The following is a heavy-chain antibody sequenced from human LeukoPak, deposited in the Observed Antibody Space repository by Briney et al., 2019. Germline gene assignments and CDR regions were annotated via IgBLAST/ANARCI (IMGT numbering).Heavy chain of an antibody. J-gene: IGHJ4*02. V-gene: IGHV3-23*01. CDR3: ATTEVVPAAITFDY. Sequence: QPGGSLRLSCAASGFTFSSYAMHWVRQAPGKGLEWVSAISGSGGSTYYADSVKGRFTISRDNSKNTLYLQMNSLRAEDTAVYYCATTEVVPAAITFDYWGQGTLVTVSS. D-gene: IGHD2-2*02. CDR2: ISGSGGST. CDR1: GFTFSSYA.